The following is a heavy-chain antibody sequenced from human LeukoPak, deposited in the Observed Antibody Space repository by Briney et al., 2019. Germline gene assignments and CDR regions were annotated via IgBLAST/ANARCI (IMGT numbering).Heavy chain of an antibody. CDR1: GGSISSYY. CDR3: ARGGPDSSSPTNWFDP. V-gene: IGHV4-4*07. Sequence: PSETLSLTCTVSGGSISSYYWSWIRQPAGKGLEWIGRIYTSGSTNYNPSLKSRVTMSVDTSKNQFSLKLSSVTAADTAVYYCARGGPDSSSPTNWFDPWGQGTLVTVSS. CDR2: IYTSGST. J-gene: IGHJ5*02. D-gene: IGHD6-6*01.